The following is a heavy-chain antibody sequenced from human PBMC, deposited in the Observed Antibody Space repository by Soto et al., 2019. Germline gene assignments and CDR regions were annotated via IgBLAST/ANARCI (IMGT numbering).Heavy chain of an antibody. Sequence: PGGSLRLSCAASGFTFITYWMHWVRQAPGKGLAWVSRINSDGSTTNYADSVKGRFTISRDNAKNTLYLQMNSLRAEDTAVYYCARDAYSDMGVWGQGTTVTVSS. J-gene: IGHJ6*02. CDR2: INSDGSTT. V-gene: IGHV3-74*01. CDR3: ARDAYSDMGV. CDR1: GFTFITYW.